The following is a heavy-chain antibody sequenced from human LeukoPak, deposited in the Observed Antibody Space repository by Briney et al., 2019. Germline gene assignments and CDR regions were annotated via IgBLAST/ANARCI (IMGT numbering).Heavy chain of an antibody. CDR3: ATSGWLTNYFDY. D-gene: IGHD6-19*01. CDR2: ISWNSVSI. CDR1: GFTFDDHA. Sequence: GRSLRLSCAGSGFTFDDHAMHWVRQAPGKGLEWVSGISWNSVSIGYADSVKGRFTISRDNAKNTLYLQMNSLRAEDTAVYYCATSGWLTNYFDYWGQGILVTVSS. J-gene: IGHJ4*02. V-gene: IGHV3-9*01.